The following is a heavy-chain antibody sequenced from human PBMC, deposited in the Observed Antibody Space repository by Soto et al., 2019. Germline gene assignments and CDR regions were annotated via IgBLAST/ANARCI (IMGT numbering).Heavy chain of an antibody. V-gene: IGHV1-69*13. CDR3: ARGWAAARLSAGMDV. J-gene: IGHJ6*02. D-gene: IGHD6-13*01. CDR2: IIPIFGTA. Sequence: GASGKVSCKASRGTFSSYAISWVRQPPRQGLEWMGGIIPIFGTANYAQKFQGRVTITADESTSTAYMELSSLRSEDTAVYYCARGWAAARLSAGMDVWGQGTTVTVSS. CDR1: RGTFSSYA.